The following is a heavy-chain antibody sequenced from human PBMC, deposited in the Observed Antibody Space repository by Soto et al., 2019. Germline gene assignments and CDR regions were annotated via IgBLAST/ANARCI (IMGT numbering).Heavy chain of an antibody. CDR2: IIPILGIA. CDR3: ARDYGDFPYNWFDP. D-gene: IGHD4-17*01. CDR1: GGTFSSYT. J-gene: IGHJ5*02. V-gene: IGHV1-69*08. Sequence: QVQLVQSGAEVKKPGSSVKVSCKASGGTFSSYTISWVRQAPGQGLEWMGRIIPILGIANYAQKFQGRVTITADKSTSTAYMELSSLRSEDTAVYYCARDYGDFPYNWFDPWGQGTLVTVSS.